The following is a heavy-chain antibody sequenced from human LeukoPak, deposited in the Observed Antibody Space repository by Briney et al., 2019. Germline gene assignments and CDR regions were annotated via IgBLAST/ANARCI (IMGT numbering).Heavy chain of an antibody. V-gene: IGHV3-30*18. Sequence: WIRQAPGKGLEWVATITYDGSSEYYADSVKDRFTVSRDNSKNTLYLQMSSLKTEDTAVYYCAKRGDGGHKSLEYWGQGTLVIVSS. CDR2: ITYDGSSE. D-gene: IGHD3-16*01. J-gene: IGHJ4*02. CDR3: AKRGDGGHKSLEY.